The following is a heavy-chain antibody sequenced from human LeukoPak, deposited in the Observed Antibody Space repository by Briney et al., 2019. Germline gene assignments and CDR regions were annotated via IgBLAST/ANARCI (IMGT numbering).Heavy chain of an antibody. CDR2: IYYSGST. Sequence: PSETLSLICSVSSGSISSGDYYWSWIRQPPGKGLEWIGHIYYSGSTHHNPSLKSRVTISVDTSKNQFSLKLSSVTATDTAVYYCARSLLSAGSGSYGFDPWGQGTLVTVSS. CDR1: SGSISSGDYY. D-gene: IGHD3-10*01. J-gene: IGHJ5*02. CDR3: ARSLLSAGSGSYGFDP. V-gene: IGHV4-30-4*01.